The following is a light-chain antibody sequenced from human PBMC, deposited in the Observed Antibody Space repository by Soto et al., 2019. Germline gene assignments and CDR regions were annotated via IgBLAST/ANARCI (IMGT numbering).Light chain of an antibody. V-gene: IGKV3-15*01. CDR1: QSVGTN. CDR2: GIY. CDR3: QQSNNWPPEIT. Sequence: EIVLTQSPVILSVSPGETATISCRASQSVGTNLAWYQQRPGQAPRLLIYGIYSRATGVPARFSGGGSGTEFTLTISSLQSEDLAVYYCQQSNNWPPEITFGQGTRLEIK. J-gene: IGKJ5*01.